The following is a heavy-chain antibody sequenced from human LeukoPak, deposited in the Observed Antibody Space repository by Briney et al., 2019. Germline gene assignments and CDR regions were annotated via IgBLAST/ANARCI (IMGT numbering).Heavy chain of an antibody. D-gene: IGHD2-2*01. J-gene: IGHJ4*02. Sequence: PGGSLRLSCAASGINFRSSGMHWVRQAPGEGLKWVTFIQNDGSDKYYAASVKGRFTISRDNSKNTVYLHMNSLRTDDTALYYCAREGGRVVPGRFDCWGQGTLVTVSS. CDR3: AREGGRVVPGRFDC. CDR2: IQNDGSDK. CDR1: GINFRSSG. V-gene: IGHV3-30*02.